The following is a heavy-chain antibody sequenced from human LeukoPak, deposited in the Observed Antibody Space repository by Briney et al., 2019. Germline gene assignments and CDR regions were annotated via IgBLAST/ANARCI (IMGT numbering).Heavy chain of an antibody. V-gene: IGHV4-30-4*01. J-gene: IGHJ5*02. CDR1: GGSISSGDYY. CDR3: AKARSYDLFTGSYWFDP. Sequence: SETLSLTCTVSGGSISSGDYYWSWIRQPPGKGLEWIGYIYYSGSTSYNPSLKSRATISLDTSKNQFSLKLSSVTPADTAVYYCAKARSYDLFTGSYWFDPWGQGTLVTVSS. D-gene: IGHD3-9*01. CDR2: IYYSGST.